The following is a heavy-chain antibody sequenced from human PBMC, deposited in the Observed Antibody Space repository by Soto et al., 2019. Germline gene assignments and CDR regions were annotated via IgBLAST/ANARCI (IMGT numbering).Heavy chain of an antibody. CDR2: IHYSGNT. V-gene: IGHV4-61*05. D-gene: IGHD3-3*01. Sequence: ETLSLTCTVSGGSISSSSYYWSWIRQPPGKGLEWIGYIHYSGNTKYNPSLKSRVTISADTSKNQFSLKLSSVTAADTAVYYCARGHYDFWSGYFATIDYWGQGTLVTVSS. J-gene: IGHJ4*02. CDR1: GGSISSSSYY. CDR3: ARGHYDFWSGYFATIDY.